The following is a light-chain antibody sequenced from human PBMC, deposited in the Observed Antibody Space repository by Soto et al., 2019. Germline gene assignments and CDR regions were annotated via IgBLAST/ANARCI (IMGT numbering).Light chain of an antibody. CDR3: QQYVISVT. Sequence: VLTKYSVTLSLSPRATATLPCRASQSFRGLLAWYQQKPGQAPRLLIYDAYNRATGIPPRFSGSGSGTDFTLTISRLEPQDSAMYYCQQYVISVTFGQGTRLEIK. CDR1: QSFRGL. J-gene: IGKJ5*01. CDR2: DAY. V-gene: IGKV3-11*01.